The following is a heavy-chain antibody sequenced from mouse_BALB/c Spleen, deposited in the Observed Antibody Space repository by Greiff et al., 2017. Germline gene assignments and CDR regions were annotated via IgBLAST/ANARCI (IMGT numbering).Heavy chain of an antibody. J-gene: IGHJ3*01. Sequence: VQVVESGPGLVAPSQSLSITCTVSGFSLTSYGVHWVRQPPGKGLEWLGVIWAGGSTNYNSALMSRLSISKDNSKSQVFLKMNSLQTDDTAMYYCAREALLRLPFAYWGQGTLVTVSA. V-gene: IGHV2-9*02. CDR3: AREALLRLPFAY. CDR2: IWAGGST. D-gene: IGHD1-2*01. CDR1: GFSLTSYG.